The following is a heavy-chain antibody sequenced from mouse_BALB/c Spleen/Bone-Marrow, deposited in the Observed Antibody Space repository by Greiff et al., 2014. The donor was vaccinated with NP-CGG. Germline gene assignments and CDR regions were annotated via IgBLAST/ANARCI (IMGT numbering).Heavy chain of an antibody. CDR3: ARYGNGLMDY. V-gene: IGHV14-3*02. J-gene: IGHJ4*01. Sequence: EVQLQQSGAELVKPGASVKLSCTAFGFNIKDTYMHWVKQRPEQGLEWIGRIDTANGNTKYDPKSQGKATITADTSSNTAYLQLSSLTSEDTAVYYCARYGNGLMDYWGQGTSVTVSS. CDR2: IDTANGNT. D-gene: IGHD2-1*01. CDR1: GFNIKDTY.